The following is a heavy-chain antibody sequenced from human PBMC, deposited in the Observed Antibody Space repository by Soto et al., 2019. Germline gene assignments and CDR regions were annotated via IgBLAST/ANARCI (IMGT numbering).Heavy chain of an antibody. V-gene: IGHV3-33*06. CDR2: IWYDGSNK. CDR1: GFTFSSYG. J-gene: IGHJ1*01. CDR3: AKATHSSGWFSEYFQH. Sequence: GGSLRLSCAASGFTFSSYGMHWVRQAPGKGLEWVAVIWYDGSNKYYADSVKGRFTISRDNSKNTLYLQMNSLRAEDTAVYYCAKATHSSGWFSEYFQHWGQGTLVTVSS. D-gene: IGHD6-19*01.